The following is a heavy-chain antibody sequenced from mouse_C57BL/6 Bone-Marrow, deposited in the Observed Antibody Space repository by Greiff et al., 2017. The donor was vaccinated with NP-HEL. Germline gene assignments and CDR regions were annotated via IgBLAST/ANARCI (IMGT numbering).Heavy chain of an antibody. J-gene: IGHJ2*01. D-gene: IGHD1-1*01. CDR3: AREGVITTIFDY. V-gene: IGHV1-69*01. CDR1: GYTFTSYW. CDR2: IDPSDSYT. Sequence: QVQLKQPGAELVMPGASVKLSCKASGYTFTSYWMHWVKQRPGQGLEWIGEIDPSDSYTNYNQKFKGKSTLTVDKSSSTAYMQLSSLTSEDSAVYYCAREGVITTIFDYWGQGTTLTVSS.